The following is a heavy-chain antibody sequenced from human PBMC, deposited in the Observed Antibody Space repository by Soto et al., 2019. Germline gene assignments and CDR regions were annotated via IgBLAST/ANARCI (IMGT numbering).Heavy chain of an antibody. CDR1: GYTFTSYY. CDR3: GRDTNDYGDYPRFDP. D-gene: IGHD4-17*01. CDR2: INPSGGST. V-gene: IGHV1-46*01. J-gene: IGHJ5*02. Sequence: ASVKVSCKASGYTFTSYYMHWVRQAPGQGLEWMGIINPSGGSTSYAQKFQGRVTMTRDTSTSTVYMELSSLRSEDTAVYYCGRDTNDYGDYPRFDPWGQGTLVTVSS.